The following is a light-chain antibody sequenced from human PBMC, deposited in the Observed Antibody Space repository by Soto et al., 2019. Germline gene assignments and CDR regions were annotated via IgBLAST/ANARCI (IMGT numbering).Light chain of an antibody. CDR3: QAYDYTLSASV. V-gene: IGLV1-40*01. CDR2: GHS. J-gene: IGLJ3*02. Sequence: QAVVTQPPSVSGAPGQRVNIACTGSNSNIGAGYDVHWYRQSPGTAPKLLLSGHSHRPSGVPDRFSGSKSGSSASLAITGLQVEDEADYYCQAYDYTLSASVFGGGTKLTVL. CDR1: NSNIGAGYD.